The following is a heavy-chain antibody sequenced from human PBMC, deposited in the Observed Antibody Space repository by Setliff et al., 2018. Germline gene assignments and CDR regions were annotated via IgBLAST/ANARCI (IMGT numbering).Heavy chain of an antibody. CDR3: ARLPGYCNGGNCYGYYTFYI. Sequence: LSLTCSVSGDSISSSSYYWGWIRQPPGKGLEWIGSINYSGITYYSPSLKSRVIVSVDTSKNQFSLKLSSVTAAETAVYYCARLPGYCNGGNCYGYYTFYIWGQGTMVTVSS. CDR1: GDSISSSSYY. V-gene: IGHV4-39*01. CDR2: INYSGIT. J-gene: IGHJ3*02. D-gene: IGHD2-15*01.